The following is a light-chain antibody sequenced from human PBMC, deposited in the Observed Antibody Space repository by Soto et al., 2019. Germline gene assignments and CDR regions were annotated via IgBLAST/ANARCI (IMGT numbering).Light chain of an antibody. Sequence: DIVLAQSPAPLSVSPGERSTLSCRASQSVSSNLAWYQQKPGQAPKLLIYGASTRATGIPARFSGSGSGTEFTLTISSLQSEDFAVYYCQQYAKWPWTFGQGTKVDI. J-gene: IGKJ1*01. V-gene: IGKV3-15*01. CDR2: GAS. CDR3: QQYAKWPWT. CDR1: QSVSSN.